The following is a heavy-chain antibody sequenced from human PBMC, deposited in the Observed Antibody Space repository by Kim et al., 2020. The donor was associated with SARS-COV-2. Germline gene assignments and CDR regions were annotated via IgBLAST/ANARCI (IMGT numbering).Heavy chain of an antibody. CDR2: ISGSGGST. D-gene: IGHD3-10*01. V-gene: IGHV3-23*01. CDR1: GFTFSSYA. J-gene: IGHJ4*02. CDR3: AKHIWGSGSYYTYYFDY. Sequence: GGSLRLSCAASGFTFSSYAMSWVRQAPGKGLEWVSAISGSGGSTYYADSVKGRFTISRDNSKNTLYLQMNSLRAEDTAVYYCAKHIWGSGSYYTYYFDYWGQGTLVTVSS.